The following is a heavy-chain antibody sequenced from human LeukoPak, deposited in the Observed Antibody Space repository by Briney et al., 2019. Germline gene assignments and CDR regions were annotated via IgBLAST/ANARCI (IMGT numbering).Heavy chain of an antibody. V-gene: IGHV3-64D*09. D-gene: IGHD1/OR15-1a*01. Sequence: PGGSLRLSCSASGFTFSSYAMHWVRQAPGKGLEYVLGISSNGGSTYYADSVKGRFTISRDNSKNTLYLQMSSLRADDTAVYYCVKDYNWNIFHYWGQGTLVTVSS. J-gene: IGHJ4*02. CDR1: GFTFSSYA. CDR2: ISSNGGST. CDR3: VKDYNWNIFHY.